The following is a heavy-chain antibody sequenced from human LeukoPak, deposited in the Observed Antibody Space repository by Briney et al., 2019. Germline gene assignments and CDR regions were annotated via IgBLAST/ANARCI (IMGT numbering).Heavy chain of an antibody. CDR3: ARSIRERITMVRGVADTYYYYYYMDV. V-gene: IGHV4-34*01. CDR1: GASSSGYY. CDR2: INQSGST. J-gene: IGHJ6*03. Sequence: SETLSLTCAVYGASSSGYYWSWIRQPPGKGLEWIGEINQSGSTNQNPSLKSRVTISVDTSKNQFSLKLSSVTAADTAVYYCARSIRERITMVRGVADTYYYYYYMDVWGKGTTVTVSS. D-gene: IGHD3-10*01.